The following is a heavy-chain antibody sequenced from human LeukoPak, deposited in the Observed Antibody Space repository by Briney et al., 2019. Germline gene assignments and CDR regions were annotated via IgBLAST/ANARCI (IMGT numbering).Heavy chain of an antibody. J-gene: IGHJ4*02. CDR1: GSTFSSYA. D-gene: IGHD2-15*01. Sequence: RGSLTLSCAASGSTFSSYAMSWVRQAPGEGLEWVSAISGSGVGTYYADSVKDRFTISRDNSKNTLYLQMNSLRGEDTAIYFCAKDQSPHCSGDRRYAVDCWGQGTVDSVSS. V-gene: IGHV3-23*01. CDR3: AKDQSPHCSGDRRYAVDC. CDR2: ISGSGVGT.